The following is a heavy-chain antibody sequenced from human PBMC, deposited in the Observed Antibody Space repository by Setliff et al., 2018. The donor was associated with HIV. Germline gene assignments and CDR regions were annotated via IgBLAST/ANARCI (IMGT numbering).Heavy chain of an antibody. V-gene: IGHV1-69*10. Sequence: SVKVSCKTSGGTPRGYAISWVRQAPGQGLEWMGGFISVRGVTHHAQKFQGRVTFTTDESTSTAYMELSSLTSDDTAVYYCARSPQDILTGYYMFWFDPWGQGTLVTVSS. CDR1: GGTPRGYA. J-gene: IGHJ5*02. CDR2: FISVRGVT. D-gene: IGHD3-9*01. CDR3: ARSPQDILTGYYMFWFDP.